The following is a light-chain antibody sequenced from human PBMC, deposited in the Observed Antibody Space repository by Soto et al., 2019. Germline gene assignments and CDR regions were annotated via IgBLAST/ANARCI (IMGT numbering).Light chain of an antibody. CDR2: RAS. J-gene: IGKJ5*01. V-gene: IGKV3-15*01. CDR1: ESVNNK. Sequence: EVVLTQSPATLSVSPGERATLSCRASESVNNKLGWYQQKPGQAPRLLIYRASTRATGIPARFSGSGSGTEFTLTISSLQSEDSAVYYCHQYYNWFPFTFGQGTRLEIK. CDR3: HQYYNWFPFT.